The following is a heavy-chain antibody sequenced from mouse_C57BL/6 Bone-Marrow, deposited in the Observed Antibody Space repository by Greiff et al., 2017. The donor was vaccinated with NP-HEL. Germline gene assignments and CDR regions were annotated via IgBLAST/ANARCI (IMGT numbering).Heavy chain of an antibody. J-gene: IGHJ2*01. Sequence: VNVVESGPGLVAPSPSLSITCTVSGFSLTSYGVSWVRQPPGKGLEWLGVIWGDGSTNYHSALISRLSIRKDNSKSQVFLKLNSLQTDDTATYYCAINDGGYFDYWGQGTTLTVSS. CDR1: GFSLTSYG. CDR2: IWGDGST. D-gene: IGHD1-1*02. CDR3: AINDGGYFDY. V-gene: IGHV2-3*01.